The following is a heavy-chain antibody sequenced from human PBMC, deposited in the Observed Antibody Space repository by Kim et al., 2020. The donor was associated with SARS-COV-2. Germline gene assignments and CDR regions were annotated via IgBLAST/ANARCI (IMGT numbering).Heavy chain of an antibody. Sequence: GGSLRLSCAASGFTFSSYGMHWVRQAPGKGLEWVAVISYDGSNKYYADSVKGRFTISRDNSKNTLYLQMNSLRAEDTAVYYCAKDMYSSGWYEDWYFDLWGRGTLVTVSS. D-gene: IGHD6-19*01. V-gene: IGHV3-30*18. CDR1: GFTFSSYG. CDR2: ISYDGSNK. J-gene: IGHJ2*01. CDR3: AKDMYSSGWYEDWYFDL.